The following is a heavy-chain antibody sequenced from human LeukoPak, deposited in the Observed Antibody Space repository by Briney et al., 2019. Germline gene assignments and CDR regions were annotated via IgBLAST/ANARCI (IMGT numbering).Heavy chain of an antibody. Sequence: GGSLRLSCAASGFTFSSYSMNWVRQAPGKGLEWVSSISSSSSYIYYADSVKGRFTISRDNAKNSLYLQMNSLRVEDTAVYYCAKDLGLTGYYIFDYWGQGALVTVSS. D-gene: IGHD3-9*01. CDR3: AKDLGLTGYYIFDY. CDR1: GFTFSSYS. V-gene: IGHV3-21*01. CDR2: ISSSSSYI. J-gene: IGHJ4*02.